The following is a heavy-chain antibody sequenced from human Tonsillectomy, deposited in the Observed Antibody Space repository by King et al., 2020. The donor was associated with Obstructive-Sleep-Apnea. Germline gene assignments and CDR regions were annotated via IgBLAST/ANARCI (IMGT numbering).Heavy chain of an antibody. J-gene: IGHJ4*02. CDR2: MYWFDGK. V-gene: IGHV2-5*01. Sequence: NLKESVPTLLKPTQTLTLTCTFSGFPLSTTGVGVGWIRQPPGRALERPALMYWFDGKSYSPSLNSRLTITKDTSKNQEVLTMTNMDPVDTATYYCARFIIAAAGNFDYWGQGTLVTVSS. CDR1: GFPLSTTGVG. CDR3: ARFIIAAAGNFDY. D-gene: IGHD6-13*01.